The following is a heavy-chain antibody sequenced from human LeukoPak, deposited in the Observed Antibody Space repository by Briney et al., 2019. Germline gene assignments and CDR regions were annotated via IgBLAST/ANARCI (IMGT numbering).Heavy chain of an antibody. CDR3: ARGPYSYDSSGAFDI. CDR1: GDSISSGDYY. V-gene: IGHV4-61*02. Sequence: SQTLSLTCTVSGDSISSGDYYWRWLRQPAGTGLEWIGRISSSGSTNYNPSLKSRVTISVDTSKNQFSPKLSSVTAADTAVYFCARGPYSYDSSGAFDIWGQGTMVTVSS. J-gene: IGHJ3*02. D-gene: IGHD3-22*01. CDR2: ISSSGST.